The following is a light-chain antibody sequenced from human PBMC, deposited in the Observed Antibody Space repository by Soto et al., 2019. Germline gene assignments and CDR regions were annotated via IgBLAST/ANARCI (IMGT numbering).Light chain of an antibody. CDR3: QSYDNILQWL. V-gene: IGLV1-40*01. Sequence: QSVLTQPPSVSGAPGQRVSISCTDSNIGAHYDVHWYQQLPGTAPNLLIYDNNNRPSGVPVRFCVSKSGTSASLAITGLQAEDDADYYCQSYDNILQWLFGGGTKLTVL. J-gene: IGLJ2*01. CDR1: SNIGAHYD. CDR2: DNN.